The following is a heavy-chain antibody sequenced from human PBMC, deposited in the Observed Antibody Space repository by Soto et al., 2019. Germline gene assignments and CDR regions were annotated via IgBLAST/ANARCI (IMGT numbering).Heavy chain of an antibody. D-gene: IGHD5-18*01. J-gene: IGHJ4*02. CDR3: ARAIAGGYGYTTLDY. CDR1: GYTFTHFG. V-gene: IGHV1-18*01. Sequence: QVQLVQSGAEVKKPGASVRVSCKASGYTFTHFGVSWVRQAPGQGLEWMGWINVYNGNTDYEQKFQGRVTRTTDTSTSTAYMDLRSLRSVDTAVYYCARAIAGGYGYTTLDYWGQGTLVTVSS. CDR2: INVYNGNT.